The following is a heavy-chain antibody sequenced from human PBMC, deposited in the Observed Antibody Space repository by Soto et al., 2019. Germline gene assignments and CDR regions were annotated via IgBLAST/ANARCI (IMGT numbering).Heavy chain of an antibody. D-gene: IGHD2-2*01. J-gene: IGHJ4*02. CDR2: IYYSGST. V-gene: IGHV4-39*01. Sequence: TPGKGLEWSGSIYYSGSTYYNPSLKSRVTISVDTSKNQFSLKLSSVTAADTAVYYCARHRMRIKDIVVVPAAMLSYWGQGTLVTVSS. CDR3: ARHRMRIKDIVVVPAAMLSY.